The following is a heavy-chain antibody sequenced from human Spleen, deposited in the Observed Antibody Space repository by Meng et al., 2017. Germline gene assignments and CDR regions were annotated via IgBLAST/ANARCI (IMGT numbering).Heavy chain of an antibody. CDR1: AFVFSSYS. D-gene: IGHD1-14*01. Sequence: GESLKISCAGSAFVFSSYSMHWVRQAPGKGLEWVAVISSAGTNKYYADSVKGRFTISRDNSKNTVYLQMNSLRAEDTAVYYCARVYEPEYYYYGMDVWGQGTTVTVSS. J-gene: IGHJ6*02. CDR3: ARVYEPEYYYYGMDV. CDR2: ISSAGTNK. V-gene: IGHV3-30*05.